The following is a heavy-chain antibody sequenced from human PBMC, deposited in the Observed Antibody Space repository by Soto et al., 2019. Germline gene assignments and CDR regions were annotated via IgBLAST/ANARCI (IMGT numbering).Heavy chain of an antibody. CDR2: TYYRSKWYN. D-gene: IGHD6-19*01. CDR3: ARGGTFSGWYQGRVGMDV. CDR1: GDSVSSNSAA. Sequence: PSQTLSLTCAISGDSVSSNSAAWNWIRQSPSRGLEWLGRTYYRSKWYNDYAVSVKSRITINPDTSKNQFSLQLNSVTPEDTAVYYCARGGTFSGWYQGRVGMDVWGQGTTVTVSS. J-gene: IGHJ6*02. V-gene: IGHV6-1*01.